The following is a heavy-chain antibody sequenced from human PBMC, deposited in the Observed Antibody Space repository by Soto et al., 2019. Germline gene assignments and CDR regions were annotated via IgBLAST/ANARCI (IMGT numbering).Heavy chain of an antibody. D-gene: IGHD4-17*01. Sequence: SVTLSLTCTVAGGSISSYYWSWIRQPPGKGLEWIGYIYYRGSTNYNPSLKSRVTISIDTSKNQFSLKLSSVTAADTAVYYCERDSHAEYGDYAFDHWGQGTLVNVSS. CDR1: GGSISSYY. CDR3: ERDSHAEYGDYAFDH. V-gene: IGHV4-59*01. CDR2: IYYRGST. J-gene: IGHJ4*02.